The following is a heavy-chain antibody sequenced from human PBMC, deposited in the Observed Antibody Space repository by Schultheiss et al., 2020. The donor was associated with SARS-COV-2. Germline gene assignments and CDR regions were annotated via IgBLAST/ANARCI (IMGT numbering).Heavy chain of an antibody. D-gene: IGHD4-23*01. CDR2: IYYSGST. J-gene: IGHJ4*02. CDR1: GGSISSYY. CDR3: ARGLTTVVTPFDY. V-gene: IGHV4-59*01. Sequence: SETLSLTCTVSGGSISSYYWNWIRQPPGKGLEWIGYIYYSGSTNYNPSLKSRVTISVDTSKNQFSLKLSSVTAADTAVYYCARGLTTVVTPFDYWGQGTLVTVSS.